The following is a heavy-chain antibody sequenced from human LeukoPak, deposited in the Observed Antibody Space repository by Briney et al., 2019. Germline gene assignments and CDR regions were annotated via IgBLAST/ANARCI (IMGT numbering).Heavy chain of an antibody. CDR2: GYYSGVT. J-gene: IGHJ2*01. CDR1: GGSFSGYY. D-gene: IGHD3-22*01. Sequence: SETLSLTCAVYGGSFSGYYWSWIRQPPGKGPEWLGTGYYSGVTYYRPSLKSRVTIFVDTSKNQYSLKLTSVTAADTAVYYCARLSTYESSAQWYFDLWGRGALFIVSS. CDR3: ARLSTYESSAQWYFDL. V-gene: IGHV4-34*01.